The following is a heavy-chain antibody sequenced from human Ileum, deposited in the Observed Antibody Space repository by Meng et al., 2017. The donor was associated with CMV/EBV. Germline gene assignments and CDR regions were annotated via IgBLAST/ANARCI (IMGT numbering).Heavy chain of an antibody. D-gene: IGHD3-10*01. CDR3: AKEIVAFGELFYFDY. V-gene: IGHV3-7*03. J-gene: IGHJ4*02. CDR2: MKGDGGDK. CDR1: GFTFSKYW. Sequence: GESLKISCAASGFTFSKYWMTWVRRLPGRGLEFVANMKGDGGDKHYVASVEGRFTISRDNARNSLYLQMSSLRAEDTAVYYCAKEIVAFGELFYFDYWGQGTLVTVSS.